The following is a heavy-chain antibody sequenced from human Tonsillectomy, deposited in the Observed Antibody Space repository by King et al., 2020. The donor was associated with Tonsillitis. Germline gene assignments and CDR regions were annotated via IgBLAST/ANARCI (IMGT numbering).Heavy chain of an antibody. CDR2: ISYDGSNK. D-gene: IGHD2-15*01. J-gene: IGHJ3*02. V-gene: IGHV3-30-3*01. Sequence: VQLVESGGGVVQPGRSLRLSCAASGFSFSTYDMHWVRQAPGKGLEWVAVISYDGSNKYYADSVKGRFTISRDNSKNTLYLQMNSLRAEDTAVYYCARDHESPGWSTFDIWGQGKMVTVSS. CDR1: GFSFSTYD. CDR3: ARDHESPGWSTFDI.